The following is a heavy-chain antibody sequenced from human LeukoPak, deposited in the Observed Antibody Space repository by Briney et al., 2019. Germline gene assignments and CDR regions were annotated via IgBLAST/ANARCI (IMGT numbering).Heavy chain of an antibody. CDR1: GYSFTGYS. CDR2: INPNSGGT. Sequence: ASVKVSCKASGYSFTGYSMHWVRQAPGQGLEWMGWINPNSGGTKFAQKFQGRVTMTRDTSISTAYLEVSRLRSDDTAVYYCATQNNSYFDYWGQGTLVTVSS. CDR3: ATQNNSYFDY. V-gene: IGHV1-2*02. D-gene: IGHD1-20*01. J-gene: IGHJ4*02.